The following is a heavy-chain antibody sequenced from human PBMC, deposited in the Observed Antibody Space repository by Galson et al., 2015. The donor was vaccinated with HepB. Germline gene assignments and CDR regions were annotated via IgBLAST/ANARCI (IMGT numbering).Heavy chain of an antibody. CDR1: GFTFSSYA. D-gene: IGHD3-10*01. CDR2: ISSNGGST. CDR3: VKEWGSTMVRGGAFDY. Sequence: SLRLSCAASGFTFSSYAMHWVRQAPGKGLEYVSAISSNGGSTYYADSVKGRFTISRDNSKNTLYLQMSSLRAEDTAVYYCVKEWGSTMVRGGAFDYWGQGTLVTVSS. V-gene: IGHV3-64D*06. J-gene: IGHJ4*02.